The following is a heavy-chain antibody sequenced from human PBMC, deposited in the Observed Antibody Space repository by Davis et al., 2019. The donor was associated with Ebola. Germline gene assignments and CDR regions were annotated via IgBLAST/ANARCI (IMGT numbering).Heavy chain of an antibody. CDR1: GYTFTSYY. J-gene: IGHJ4*02. V-gene: IGHV1-46*01. Sequence: ASVKVSCKASGYTFTSYYMHWVRQAPGQGLEWMGIINPSGGSTSYAQKFQGRVTMTRDTSTSTLYMEPSSLRSEDTAVYYCARAIYYYDSSGYSDYWGQGTLVTVSS. D-gene: IGHD3-22*01. CDR2: INPSGGST. CDR3: ARAIYYYDSSGYSDY.